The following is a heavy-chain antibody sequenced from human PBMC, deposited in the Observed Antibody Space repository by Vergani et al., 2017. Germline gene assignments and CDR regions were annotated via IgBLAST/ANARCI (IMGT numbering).Heavy chain of an antibody. CDR2: ISSSSSYI. CDR3: ARDMGRSIRITMVRGGLRAFDI. CDR1: GFTFSSYS. Sequence: EVQLVESGGGLVKPGGSLRLSCAASGFTFSSYSMNWVRQAPGKGLEWVSSISSSSSYIYYADSVKGRFTISRDNAKHSLYLQMNSLRAEDTAVYYCARDMGRSIRITMVRGGLRAFDIWGQGTMVTVSS. J-gene: IGHJ3*02. V-gene: IGHV3-21*01. D-gene: IGHD3-10*01.